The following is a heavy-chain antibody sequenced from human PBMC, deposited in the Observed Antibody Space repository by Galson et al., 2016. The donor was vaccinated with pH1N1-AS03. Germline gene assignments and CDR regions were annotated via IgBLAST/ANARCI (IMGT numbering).Heavy chain of an antibody. D-gene: IGHD2-21*01. J-gene: IGHJ6*02. CDR1: GFTPDASA. V-gene: IGHV3-9*02. CDR2: LSWTSPDI. Sequence: SLRLSCAASGFTPDASAMHWVRQAPGKGLASVSGLSWTSPDIAYADAVKGRFTISRDNAKKSLYLQLNSLRADDTSLYYCVTDILPGGADVWGQGTTVTVSS. CDR3: VTDILPGGADV.